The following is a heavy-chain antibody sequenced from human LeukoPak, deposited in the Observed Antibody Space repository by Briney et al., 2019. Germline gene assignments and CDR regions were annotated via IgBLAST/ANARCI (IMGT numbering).Heavy chain of an antibody. J-gene: IGHJ4*02. CDR2: ISSSSSTI. CDR3: AREWTYYYDSSGLDY. Sequence: PGGSLRLSCAASGFTFSSYSMNWVRQAPGKGLEWVSYISSSSSTIYYADSVKGRFTISRDNAKNSLYLQMNSLRAEDTAVYYCAREWTYYYDSSGLDYWGQGTLVTVSS. D-gene: IGHD3-22*01. CDR1: GFTFSSYS. V-gene: IGHV3-48*04.